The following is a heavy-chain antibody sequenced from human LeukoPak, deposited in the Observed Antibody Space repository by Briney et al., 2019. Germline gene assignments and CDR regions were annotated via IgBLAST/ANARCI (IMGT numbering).Heavy chain of an antibody. D-gene: IGHD2-8*01. V-gene: IGHV4-61*01. Sequence: SETLSLTCTVSGGSFSSGSYYWSWIRQPPGKGLEWIGYIYYSGSTNYSPSLKSRVTISVDTSKNQFSLKLSSVTAADTAVYYCARVGSYYDAFDIWGQGTMVTVSS. J-gene: IGHJ3*02. CDR1: GGSFSSGSYY. CDR2: IYYSGST. CDR3: ARVGSYYDAFDI.